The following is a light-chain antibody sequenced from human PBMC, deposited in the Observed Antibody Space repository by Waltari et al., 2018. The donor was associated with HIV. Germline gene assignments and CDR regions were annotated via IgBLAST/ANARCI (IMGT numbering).Light chain of an antibody. CDR3: QSSDIRLHGLWV. V-gene: IGLV1-40*01. J-gene: IGLJ3*02. CDR2: AKS. CDR1: KSNIGAGHD. Sequence: QSLLTQPPSVSATPGQRITISCTGNKSNIGAGHDVHWYRRLPGTAPRLLIFAKSNRPSGVPDRISGSKSTASASLAITGLQAEDEGYYYCQSSDIRLHGLWVFGGGTKVTVL.